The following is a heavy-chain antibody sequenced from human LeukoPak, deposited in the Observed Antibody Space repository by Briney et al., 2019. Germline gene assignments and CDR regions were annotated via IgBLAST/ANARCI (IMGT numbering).Heavy chain of an antibody. CDR1: GGSISSYY. D-gene: IGHD3-22*01. V-gene: IGHV4-59*01. CDR2: IYYSGST. Sequence: PSETLSLTCTVSGGSISSYYWSWIRQPPGKGLEWIGYIYYSGSTNYNPSLKSRVTISVDTSKNQFSLKLSSVTAADTAVYYCARDTDYYDSTRGFDPWGQGTLVTVSS. CDR3: ARDTDYYDSTRGFDP. J-gene: IGHJ5*02.